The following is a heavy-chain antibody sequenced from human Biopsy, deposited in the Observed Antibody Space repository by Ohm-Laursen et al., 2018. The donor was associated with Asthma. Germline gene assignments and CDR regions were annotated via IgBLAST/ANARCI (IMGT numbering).Heavy chain of an antibody. CDR2: INSVFGTT. Sequence: VKISCKSLGGTFNTYVIGWVRQAPGQGLEWMGGINSVFGTTTYPQKFQDRVTITADDSTSAVYMELSSLGSEDTAVYYCARKAGSCISRTCYSLDFWGQGTLVTVSS. J-gene: IGHJ4*02. D-gene: IGHD2-2*01. CDR3: ARKAGSCISRTCYSLDF. V-gene: IGHV1-69*13. CDR1: GGTFNTYV.